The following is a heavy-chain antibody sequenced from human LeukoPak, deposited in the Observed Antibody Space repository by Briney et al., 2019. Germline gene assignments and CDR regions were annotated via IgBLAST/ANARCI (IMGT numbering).Heavy chain of an antibody. CDR2: IYCSGST. Sequence: MTSETLSLTCTVSGGSISSYYWSWIRQPPGKGLEWIGYIYCSGSTNYNPSLKSRVTISVDTSKNQFSLKLSSVTAADTAVYYCAGGSPLNFDYWGQGTLVTVSS. CDR1: GGSISSYY. V-gene: IGHV4-59*01. J-gene: IGHJ4*02. D-gene: IGHD1-26*01. CDR3: AGGSPLNFDY.